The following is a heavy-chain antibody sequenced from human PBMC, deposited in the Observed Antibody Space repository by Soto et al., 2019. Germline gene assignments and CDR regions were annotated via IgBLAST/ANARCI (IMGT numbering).Heavy chain of an antibody. J-gene: IGHJ6*02. V-gene: IGHV6-1*01. CDR2: TYYRSKWYN. D-gene: IGHD2-15*01. CDR3: ARDRYCSGGSCYSYYYYGMDV. CDR1: GDSVSSNSSA. Sequence: PSQTLSLTCAISGDSVSSNSSAWNWIRQSPSRGLEWLGRTYYRSKWYNDYAVSVKSRITINPDTSKNQFSLQLNSVTPEDTAVYYCARDRYCSGGSCYSYYYYGMDVWGQGTTVTVSS.